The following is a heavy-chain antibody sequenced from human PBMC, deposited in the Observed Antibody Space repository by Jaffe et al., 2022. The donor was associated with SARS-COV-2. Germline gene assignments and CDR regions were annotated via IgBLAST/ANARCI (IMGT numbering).Heavy chain of an antibody. V-gene: IGHV3-7*03. D-gene: IGHD1-26*01. J-gene: IGHJ4*02. Sequence: EVQLVESGGGLVQPGGSLRLTCAASGFTFSNYWMTWVRQAPGKGLEWVANIKEDGSKKYYVDSVRGRFTISRDNAKNSLYLQMNSLRAEDTAVYFCARARWVVGSTTGSFVDFYYFDCWGRGTLVTVSS. CDR3: ARARWVVGSTTGSFVDFYYFDC. CDR2: IKEDGSKK. CDR1: GFTFSNYW.